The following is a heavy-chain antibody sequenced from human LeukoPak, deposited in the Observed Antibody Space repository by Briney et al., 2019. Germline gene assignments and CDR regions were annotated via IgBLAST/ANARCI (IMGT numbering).Heavy chain of an antibody. CDR1: GFTFSSYE. Sequence: GGSLRLSCAASGFTFSSYEMNWLRQAPGKGLEWVSYISSSGSAIYYADSVKGRFTVSRDNAKNSLFLQINSLRAEDTAVYFCARPYCSSTTCYGFLNYWGQGTLVTISS. J-gene: IGHJ4*02. CDR2: ISSSGSAI. CDR3: ARPYCSSTTCYGFLNY. V-gene: IGHV3-48*03. D-gene: IGHD2-2*01.